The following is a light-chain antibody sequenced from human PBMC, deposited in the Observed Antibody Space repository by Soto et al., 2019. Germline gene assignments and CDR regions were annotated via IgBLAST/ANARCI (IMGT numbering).Light chain of an antibody. V-gene: IGLV2-14*01. CDR1: SSDVGGYNY. Sequence: QSVLTQPASVSGSPGQSITISCTGTSSDVGGYNYVSWYQQHPGEAPKLMIYEISNRPSGVSNRFSGSKSGNTASLTISGLQAEDEADYYCSSYTSFSARVFGSGTKLTVL. J-gene: IGLJ1*01. CDR3: SSYTSFSARV. CDR2: EIS.